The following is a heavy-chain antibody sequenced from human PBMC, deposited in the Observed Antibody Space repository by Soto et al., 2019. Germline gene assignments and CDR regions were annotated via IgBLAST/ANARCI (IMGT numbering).Heavy chain of an antibody. V-gene: IGHV1-69*13. CDR3: ASDSSGYYFTRLDY. CDR1: GGTFSSYA. J-gene: IGHJ4*02. Sequence: SVKVSCKASGGTFSSYAISWVRQAPGQGLEWMGGIIPIFGTANYAQKFQGRVTITADESTSTAYMELSSLRSEDTAVYYCASDSSGYYFTRLDYWGQGTLVTVSS. D-gene: IGHD3-22*01. CDR2: IIPIFGTA.